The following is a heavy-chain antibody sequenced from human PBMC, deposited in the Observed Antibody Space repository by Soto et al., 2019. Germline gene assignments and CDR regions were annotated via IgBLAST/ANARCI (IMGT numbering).Heavy chain of an antibody. Sequence: GGSLRLSCAASGFTFSSYAMSWVRQAPGKGLEWVSAISGSGGSTYYADSVKGRFTISRDNSKNTLYLQMNSLRAGDTAVYYCAKTARITIFGVVIPDFDYWGQGTLVTVSS. CDR2: ISGSGGST. CDR1: GFTFSSYA. J-gene: IGHJ4*02. D-gene: IGHD3-3*01. V-gene: IGHV3-23*01. CDR3: AKTARITIFGVVIPDFDY.